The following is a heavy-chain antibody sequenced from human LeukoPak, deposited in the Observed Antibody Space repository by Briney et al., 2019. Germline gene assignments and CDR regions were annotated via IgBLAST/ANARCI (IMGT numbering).Heavy chain of an antibody. J-gene: IGHJ4*02. CDR3: ARDRGYLSFDY. Sequence: GGSLRLSCAASGFTFIGYWIHWVRQAPGKGLVWVSCINSDGSSTNYADSVKGRFTISRDNAKNTLYLQMNSLRAEDTAVYYCARDRGYLSFDYWGQGTLVTVSS. V-gene: IGHV3-74*01. CDR2: INSDGSST. D-gene: IGHD3-10*01. CDR1: GFTFIGYW.